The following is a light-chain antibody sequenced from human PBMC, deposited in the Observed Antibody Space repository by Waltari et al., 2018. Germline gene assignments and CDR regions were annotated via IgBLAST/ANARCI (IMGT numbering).Light chain of an antibody. V-gene: IGLV4-60*03. J-gene: IGLJ3*02. Sequence: QPVLTQSSSASASLGSSVKLTCTLSSGHITNIIAWHQQRPGKAPRYLMKLEDSGRYNKGSGVPDRFSGSSSGADRHLVISNLQSEDEAAYYSETWNTDTYRVFGGGTKLTVL. CDR3: ETWNTDTYRV. CDR2: LEDSGRY. CDR1: SGHITNI.